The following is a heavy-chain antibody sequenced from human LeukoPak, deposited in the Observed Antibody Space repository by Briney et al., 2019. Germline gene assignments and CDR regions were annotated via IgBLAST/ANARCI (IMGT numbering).Heavy chain of an antibody. CDR2: INQDGSEK. D-gene: IGHD2-2*02. Sequence: GGSLRLSCAASGFSFGSYWMNWVRQAPGKGLEWVANINQDGSEKYYVDSVKGRFTISRDNAKNSLYLQMNSLRAEDTAVYYCARGDGYCSSTSCYNYYYYYMDVWGKGTTVTVSS. CDR3: ARGDGYCSSTSCYNYYYYYMDV. J-gene: IGHJ6*03. V-gene: IGHV3-7*01. CDR1: GFSFGSYW.